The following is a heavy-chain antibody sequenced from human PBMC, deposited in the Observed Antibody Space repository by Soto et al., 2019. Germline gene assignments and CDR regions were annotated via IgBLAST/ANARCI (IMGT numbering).Heavy chain of an antibody. D-gene: IGHD3-10*01. CDR3: AKKVNSGSGSQYFDY. CDR1: GFTFSSYS. V-gene: IGHV3-23*01. CDR2: FRSSGDDGTT. J-gene: IGHJ4*02. Sequence: GGSLRLSCAASGFTFSSYSMSWVRQAPGKGLEWVSGFRSSGDDGTTYYADSVKGRFTISRDNSKNTRFLQMNSLSAEDTAIYYCAKKVNSGSGSQYFDYWGQGTLVTVSS.